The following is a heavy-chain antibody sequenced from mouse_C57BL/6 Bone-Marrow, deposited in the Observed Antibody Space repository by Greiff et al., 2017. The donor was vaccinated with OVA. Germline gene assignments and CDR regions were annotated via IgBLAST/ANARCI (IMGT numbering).Heavy chain of an antibody. CDR1: GYSFTGYF. Sequence: VQLKQSGPELVKPGDSVKISCKASGYSFTGYFMNWVMQSHGKSLEWIGRINPYNGDTFYNQKFKGKATLTVDKSSSTAHMERRSLTSEDSAVYYCAIYHGGFAYWGQGTLVTVSA. V-gene: IGHV1-20*01. CDR2: INPYNGDT. CDR3: AIYHGGFAY. D-gene: IGHD2-1*01. J-gene: IGHJ3*01.